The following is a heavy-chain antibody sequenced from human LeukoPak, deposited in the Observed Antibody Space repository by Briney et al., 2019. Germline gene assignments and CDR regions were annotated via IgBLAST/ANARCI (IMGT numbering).Heavy chain of an antibody. V-gene: IGHV1-69*01. CDR1: GGTFSSYA. D-gene: IGHD3-3*01. Sequence: ASVKVSCTASGGTFSSYAISWVRQAPGQGLEGMGGIIPIVGTANYAQKFTGRVTITADESTSTDYMELSSLRSEDTAVYYCARELDYDFWSGAPSYYYYMDVWGKGTTVTVSS. CDR3: ARELDYDFWSGAPSYYYYMDV. J-gene: IGHJ6*03. CDR2: IIPIVGTA.